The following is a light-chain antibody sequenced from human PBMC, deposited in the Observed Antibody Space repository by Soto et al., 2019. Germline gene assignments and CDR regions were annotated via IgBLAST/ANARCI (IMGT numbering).Light chain of an antibody. CDR2: DAS. J-gene: IGKJ1*01. Sequence: DIQMTQSPSTLSASVGDRVTVTCRASQTIGSWLAWYQQKPGKAPKLLIYDASSLESGVPSRFSGSGSGTDFTLTISSLQPEDFATYYCQQSYSTPITFGQGTKVDIK. CDR1: QTIGSW. CDR3: QQSYSTPIT. V-gene: IGKV1-5*01.